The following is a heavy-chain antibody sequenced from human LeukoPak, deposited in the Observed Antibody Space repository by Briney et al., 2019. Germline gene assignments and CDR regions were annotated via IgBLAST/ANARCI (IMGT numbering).Heavy chain of an antibody. CDR3: ARDRRFYGDQAFDY. CDR2: INTNGSPT. D-gene: IGHD4-17*01. CDR1: GFTFSSYW. J-gene: IGHJ4*02. Sequence: PGGSLRLSCAASGFTFSSYWMHWVRHAPGKGLVWVSRINTNGSPTQYADSVKGRFTISRDNAKNTLYLQMNSLRAEDTAVYYCARDRRFYGDQAFDYWGQGTLVTVSS. V-gene: IGHV3-74*01.